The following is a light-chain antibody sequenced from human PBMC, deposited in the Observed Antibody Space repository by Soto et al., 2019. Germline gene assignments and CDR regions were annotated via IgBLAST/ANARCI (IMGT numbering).Light chain of an antibody. CDR1: QSVSSY. V-gene: IGKV3-11*01. Sequence: EIVLTQSPATLSLSPGERATLSCRASQSVSSYLAWYQQKPGQAPRLLIYDASNRATGIPARFSGSGSGTDFTLTISSLEPEDFAVYYCQQRSNWPPWTFGRGTKGDNK. CDR3: QQRSNWPPWT. J-gene: IGKJ1*01. CDR2: DAS.